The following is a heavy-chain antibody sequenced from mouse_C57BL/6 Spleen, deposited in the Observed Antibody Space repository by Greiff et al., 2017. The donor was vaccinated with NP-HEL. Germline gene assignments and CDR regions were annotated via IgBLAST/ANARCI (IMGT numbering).Heavy chain of an antibody. Sequence: EVKLEESGGGLVKPGGSLKLSCAASGFTFSSYAMSWVRQTPEKRLEWVATISDGGSYTYYPDNVKGRFTISRDNAKNNLYLQMSHLKSEDTAMYYCARDRRLGYDYFDCWGQGTTLTVSS. CDR3: ARDRRLGYDYFDC. V-gene: IGHV5-4*01. J-gene: IGHJ2*01. D-gene: IGHD2-2*01. CDR1: GFTFSSYA. CDR2: ISDGGSYT.